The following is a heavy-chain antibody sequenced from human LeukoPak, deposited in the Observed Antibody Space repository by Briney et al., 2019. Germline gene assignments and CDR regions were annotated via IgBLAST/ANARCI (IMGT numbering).Heavy chain of an antibody. CDR3: NYYYGSGSQTTQNNFDY. D-gene: IGHD3-10*01. Sequence: PGGSLRLSCAASGFTVSSNYMSWVRQAPGKGLEWVSVIYSGGSTYYADSVKGRFTISRDNSKNTLYLQMNSLRAEDTAVYYCNYYYGSGSQTTQNNFDYWGQETLVTVSS. J-gene: IGHJ4*02. CDR2: IYSGGST. CDR1: GFTVSSNY. V-gene: IGHV3-53*01.